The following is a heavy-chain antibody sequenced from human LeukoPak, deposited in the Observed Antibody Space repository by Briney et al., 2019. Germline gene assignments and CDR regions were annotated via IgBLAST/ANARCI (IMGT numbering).Heavy chain of an antibody. CDR2: VSGSGSST. CDR3: AKDRGSSGWYSFFDY. V-gene: IGHV3-23*01. Sequence: PGGSLRLSCAASGFTFSNCAMTWVRQAPGKGLEWVSAVSGSGSSTYYSDSVKGRFTISRGNSKNTLYLQMNSLRAEDTAVYYCAKDRGSSGWYSFFDYWGQGTLVTVSS. D-gene: IGHD6-19*01. CDR1: GFTFSNCA. J-gene: IGHJ4*02.